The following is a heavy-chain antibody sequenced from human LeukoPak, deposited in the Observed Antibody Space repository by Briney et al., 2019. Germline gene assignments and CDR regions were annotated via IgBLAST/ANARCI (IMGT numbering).Heavy chain of an antibody. V-gene: IGHV1-24*01. CDR3: ARQGPTYYDSSGYYYAEDYYMDV. J-gene: IGHJ6*03. D-gene: IGHD3-22*01. CDR2: FHPEDGET. CDR1: GYTVTELS. Sequence: ASVKVSCKVSGYTVTELSMHWVRQSPGKGLEWMGGFHPEDGETIYAQKFQGRVTITADESTSTAYMELSSLRSEDTAVYYCARQGPTYYDSSGYYYAEDYYMDVWGKGTTVTVSS.